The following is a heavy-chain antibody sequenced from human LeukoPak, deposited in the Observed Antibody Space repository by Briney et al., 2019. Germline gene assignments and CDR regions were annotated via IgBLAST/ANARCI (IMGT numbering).Heavy chain of an antibody. CDR3: ARHRAVRGKIDY. V-gene: IGHV4-34*01. D-gene: IGHD3-10*01. J-gene: IGHJ4*02. Sequence: SETLSLTCAVYGGSFSGYYWSWIRQPPGKGLEWIGEINHSGSTNYNPSLKSRVTISVDTSKNQFSLKLSSVTAADTAVYYCARHRAVRGKIDYWGQGTLVTVSS. CDR2: INHSGST. CDR1: GGSFSGYY.